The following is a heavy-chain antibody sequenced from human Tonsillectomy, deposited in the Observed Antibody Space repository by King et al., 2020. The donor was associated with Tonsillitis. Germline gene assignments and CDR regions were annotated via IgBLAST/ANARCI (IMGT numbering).Heavy chain of an antibody. CDR1: GFPFSSYG. CDR2: ISYDGSNK. V-gene: IGHV3-30*18. D-gene: IGHD2-21*01. J-gene: IGHJ6*03. CDR3: AKERPAYCGGDCCMDV. Sequence: VQLVESGGGVVQPGRSLRLSCAASGFPFSSYGMHWVRQAPGQGLEWVAVISYDGSNKYYVDSVKGRFTISSDNSKNTPYLQMNSPRAEDTAVYYRAKERPAYCGGDCCMDVWGKGTTVTVSS.